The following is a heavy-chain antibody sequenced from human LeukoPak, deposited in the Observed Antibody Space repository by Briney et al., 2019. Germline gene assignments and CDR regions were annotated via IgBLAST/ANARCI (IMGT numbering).Heavy chain of an antibody. V-gene: IGHV4-38-2*02. J-gene: IGHJ4*02. CDR2: IYHSGST. CDR1: GYSISSGYY. Sequence: SETLSLTCTVSGYSISSGYYWGWIRQPPGKGLEWIGSIYHSGSTYYNPSLKSRVTISVDTSKNQFSLKLRSPHLGSYGYGPRELPVPYFDYWGQGTLVTVSS. CDR3: ELPVPYFDY. D-gene: IGHD3-16*01.